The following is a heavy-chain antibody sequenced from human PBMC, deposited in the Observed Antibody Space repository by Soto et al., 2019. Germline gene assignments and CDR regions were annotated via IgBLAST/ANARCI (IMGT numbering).Heavy chain of an antibody. Sequence: QITLKESGPTLVKPTQTLTLTCTFSGFSLSTRGVGVGWIRQPPGKALEWLALIFRDDDKRYSPSLKSWLTITGDTSKNQVVLTMTNMDPMDTATYYCAHLYDNIYVFDMWGQGTMVTVSS. CDR3: AHLYDNIYVFDM. CDR1: GFSLSTRGVG. CDR2: IFRDDDK. V-gene: IGHV2-5*02. J-gene: IGHJ3*02. D-gene: IGHD3-9*01.